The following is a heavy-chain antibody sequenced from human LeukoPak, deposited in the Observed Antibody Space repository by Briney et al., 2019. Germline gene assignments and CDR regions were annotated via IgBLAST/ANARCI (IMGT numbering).Heavy chain of an antibody. Sequence: MASETLSLTCTVSGGSISNYYWSWIRQPPGKGLEWIGYIYNSGHTNYNPSLKSRVTISEDTSKNQLSLKLSSVTAADTAVYYCARAAVTTSRYFQHWGQGTLATVSS. CDR3: ARAAVTTSRYFQH. D-gene: IGHD4-17*01. CDR2: IYNSGHT. J-gene: IGHJ1*01. V-gene: IGHV4-59*01. CDR1: GGSISNYY.